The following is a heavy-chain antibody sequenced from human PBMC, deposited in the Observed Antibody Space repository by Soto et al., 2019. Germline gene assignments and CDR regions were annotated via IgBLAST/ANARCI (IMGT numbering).Heavy chain of an antibody. CDR1: GFTFSSYA. Sequence: PGGSLRLSCAASGFTFSSYAMSWVRQAPGKGLEWVSAISGSGGSTYYADSVKGRFTISRDNSKNTLYLQMNSLRAEDTAVYYCASTPYCSGGSCYLEWDYYYYMDVWGKGTTVTVSS. CDR2: ISGSGGST. J-gene: IGHJ6*03. CDR3: ASTPYCSGGSCYLEWDYYYYMDV. D-gene: IGHD2-15*01. V-gene: IGHV3-23*01.